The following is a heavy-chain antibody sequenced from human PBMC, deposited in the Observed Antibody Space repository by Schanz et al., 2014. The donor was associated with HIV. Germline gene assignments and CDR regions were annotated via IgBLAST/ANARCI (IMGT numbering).Heavy chain of an antibody. J-gene: IGHJ5*02. CDR1: GFTFSTTW. CDR3: VKAYSSGFSGAGS. Sequence: EVQLVESGGGLVKPGESLRLSCATSGFTFSTTWMSWVRQTPGKGLDWVSTISGSDGDTYYADSVKGRFTISRDNSRNALYLHMNSLRADDTAIYYCVKAYSSGFSGAGSWGQGALVTVSS. D-gene: IGHD5-18*01. V-gene: IGHV3-23*04. CDR2: ISGSDGDT.